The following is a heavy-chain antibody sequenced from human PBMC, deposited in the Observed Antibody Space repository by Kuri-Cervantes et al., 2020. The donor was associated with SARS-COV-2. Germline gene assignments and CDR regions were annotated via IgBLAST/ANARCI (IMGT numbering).Heavy chain of an antibody. CDR2: INHSGST. CDR1: GGSFSGYY. V-gene: IGHV4-34*01. J-gene: IGHJ4*02. Sequence: ESLKISCAVYGGSFSGYYWSWIRQPPGKGLEWIGEINHSGSTNYNPSLKSRVTISVDTSKNQFSLKLSSVTAADTAVYYCARATYYYDSSGYYPDYWGQGTLVTVSS. D-gene: IGHD3-22*01. CDR3: ARATYYYDSSGYYPDY.